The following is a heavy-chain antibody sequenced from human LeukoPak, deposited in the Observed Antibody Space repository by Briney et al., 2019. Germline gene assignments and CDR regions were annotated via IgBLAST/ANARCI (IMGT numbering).Heavy chain of an antibody. V-gene: IGHV4-59*08. CDR1: GGSISSYY. Sequence: SETLSLTCTVSGGSISSYYWSWIRQPPGKGLEWIGYIYYSGSTNYNPSLKSRVTISVDTSKNQLSLKLSSVTAADTAVYYCARLSSSYGAFDIWGQGTMVTVSS. CDR3: ARLSSSYGAFDI. D-gene: IGHD6-6*01. J-gene: IGHJ3*02. CDR2: IYYSGST.